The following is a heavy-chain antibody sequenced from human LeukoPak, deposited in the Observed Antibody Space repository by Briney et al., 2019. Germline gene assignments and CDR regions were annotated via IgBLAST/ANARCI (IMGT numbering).Heavy chain of an antibody. Sequence: PGRSLRLSCAAAGFTFSSYAMHWVRQAPGKGLEWVAVISYDGSNKYYADSVKGRFTISRDNSKNTLYLQMNSLRAEDTAVYYCASEWELLEVPWGQGTLVTVSS. CDR2: ISYDGSNK. V-gene: IGHV3-30-3*01. CDR3: ASEWELLEVP. D-gene: IGHD1-26*01. J-gene: IGHJ5*02. CDR1: GFTFSSYA.